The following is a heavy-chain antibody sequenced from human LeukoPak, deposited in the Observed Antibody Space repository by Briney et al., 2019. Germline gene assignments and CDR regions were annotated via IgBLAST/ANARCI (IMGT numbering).Heavy chain of an antibody. CDR1: GYTFTSYY. Sequence: ASVKVSCTASGYTFTSYYMHWVRQAPGQGLEWMGIINPSGGSTSYAQKFQGRVTMTRDTSTSTVYMELSSLRSEDTAVYYCARVVERGIVVGPFDPWGQGTLVTVSS. V-gene: IGHV1-46*01. D-gene: IGHD1-1*01. J-gene: IGHJ5*02. CDR3: ARVVERGIVVGPFDP. CDR2: INPSGGST.